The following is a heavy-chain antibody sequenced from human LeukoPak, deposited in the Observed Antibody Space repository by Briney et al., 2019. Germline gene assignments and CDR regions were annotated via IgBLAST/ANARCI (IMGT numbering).Heavy chain of an antibody. Sequence: SVKVSCKASGGTFSSYAISWVRQAPGQGLEWMGRIIPILGIANYAQKFQGRVTITADESTSTAYMELSSLRSEDTAVYYCARLGGSYEDYWGQGTLVTVSS. CDR1: GGTFSSYA. CDR3: ARLGGSYEDY. J-gene: IGHJ4*02. D-gene: IGHD1-26*01. CDR2: IIPILGIA. V-gene: IGHV1-69*04.